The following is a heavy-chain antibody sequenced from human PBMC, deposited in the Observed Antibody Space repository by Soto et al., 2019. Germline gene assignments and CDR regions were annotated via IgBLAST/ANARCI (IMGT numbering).Heavy chain of an antibody. D-gene: IGHD4-17*01. J-gene: IGHJ4*02. V-gene: IGHV3-30-3*01. CDR3: ARVGSYGGNSFEY. CDR2: LSHDGSNK. Sequence: QVQLVESGGGVVQPGRSLRLSCAASGFTFSSYAMHWVRQAPGKGLKWVAVLSHDGSNKYYADSVKGRFTISRDNSKNTLYVQMNSLRAEDTAVYYCARVGSYGGNSFEYWGQGALVTVSS. CDR1: GFTFSSYA.